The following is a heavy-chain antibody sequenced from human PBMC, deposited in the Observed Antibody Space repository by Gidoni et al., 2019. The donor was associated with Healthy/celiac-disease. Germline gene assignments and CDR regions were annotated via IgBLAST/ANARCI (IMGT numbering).Heavy chain of an antibody. CDR2: IYTSGST. V-gene: IGHV4-61*02. Sequence: QVQLQESGPGLVKPSQTLSLTCTVSGGSISSGSYYWSWIRQPAGKGLEWIGRIYTSGSTNYNPSLKSRVTISVDTSKNQFSLKLSSVTAADTAVYYCARALGRTYYYDSSGYSGGFDPWGQGTLVTVSS. D-gene: IGHD3-22*01. CDR1: GGSISSGSYY. J-gene: IGHJ5*02. CDR3: ARALGRTYYYDSSGYSGGFDP.